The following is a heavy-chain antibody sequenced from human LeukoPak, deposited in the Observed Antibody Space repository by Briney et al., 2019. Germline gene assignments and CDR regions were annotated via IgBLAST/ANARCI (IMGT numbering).Heavy chain of an antibody. CDR1: GYTFTSYY. CDR3: AGGPGPADDGGGYCFDY. CDR2: INPSGGST. V-gene: IGHV1-46*01. D-gene: IGHD3-22*01. J-gene: IGHJ4*02. Sequence: GASVKVSCKASGYTFTSYYLYWVRQAPGQGLEWMGVINPSGGSTTSAQKFQGRVTMTRDTSTSTVYMELRSLRSEDTAVYYCAGGPGPADDGGGYCFDYWGQGTLVTVSS.